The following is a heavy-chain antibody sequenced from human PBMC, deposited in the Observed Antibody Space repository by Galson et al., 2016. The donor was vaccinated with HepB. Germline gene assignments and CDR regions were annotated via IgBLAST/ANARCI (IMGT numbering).Heavy chain of an antibody. CDR3: TTVLRYFDWLLRYYYYGMDV. D-gene: IGHD3-9*01. CDR2: IKSKTDGGTT. J-gene: IGHJ6*04. CDR1: GLTFSNAW. Sequence: SLRLSCAASGLTFSNAWMSWVRQAPGKGLEWVGRIKSKTDGGTTDYAAPVKGRFTISRDDSKNTLYLQTNSLKTEDTAVYYCTTVLRYFDWLLRYYYYGMDVWGKGTTVTVSS. V-gene: IGHV3-15*01.